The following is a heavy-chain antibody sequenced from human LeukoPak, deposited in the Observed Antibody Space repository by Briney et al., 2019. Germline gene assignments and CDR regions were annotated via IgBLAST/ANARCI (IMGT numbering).Heavy chain of an antibody. CDR2: VSGSGNST. D-gene: IGHD3-3*01. Sequence: PGASLRLSCAASGFTFSTYAMSWVRQAPGKGLEWVSTVSGSGNSTYYADSVKGRFTISRDNSKNTLYLQMHSLRAEDTAIYYCAKDRNAIFGDVWGQGTTVTVSS. V-gene: IGHV3-23*01. J-gene: IGHJ6*02. CDR1: GFTFSTYA. CDR3: AKDRNAIFGDV.